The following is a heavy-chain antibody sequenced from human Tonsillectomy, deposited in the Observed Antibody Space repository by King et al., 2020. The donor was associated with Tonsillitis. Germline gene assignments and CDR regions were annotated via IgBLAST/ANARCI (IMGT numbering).Heavy chain of an antibody. CDR2: NYNSGST. CDR1: GGSISSYF. J-gene: IGHJ6*01. V-gene: IGHV4-59*01. D-gene: IGHD1-26*01. CDR3: ARYHYYLHGMDV. Sequence: VQLQESGPGLVKPSETLSLTCTVSGGSISSYFWSWIRQSPGKGLEWIGYNYNSGSTNYNPSLKSRVTITVDTSKNQFSLKLSSVTAADTAVYYCARYHYYLHGMDVWGPGATVTVSS.